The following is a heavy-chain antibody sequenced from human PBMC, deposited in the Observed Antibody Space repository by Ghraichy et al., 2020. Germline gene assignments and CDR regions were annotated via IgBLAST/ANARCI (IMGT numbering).Heavy chain of an antibody. Sequence: ASVKVSCKVSGYTLTELSMHWVRQAPGKGLEWMGGFDPEDGETIYAQKFQGRVTMTEDTSTDTAYMELSSLRSEDTAVYYCATDFWSGYYTGQDGMDVWGQGTTVTVSS. V-gene: IGHV1-24*01. J-gene: IGHJ6*02. CDR1: GYTLTELS. CDR3: ATDFWSGYYTGQDGMDV. D-gene: IGHD3-3*01. CDR2: FDPEDGET.